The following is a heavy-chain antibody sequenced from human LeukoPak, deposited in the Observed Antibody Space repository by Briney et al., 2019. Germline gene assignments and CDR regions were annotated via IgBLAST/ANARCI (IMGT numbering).Heavy chain of an antibody. CDR1: GFTFSSNG. Sequence: GGSLRLSCVASGFTFSSNGMQWVRQATGKGLEWVAFIQNDGNNKKYADSVKGRFTISRDNSKNTLYLQMNSLRAEDTAVYYCARDWGTSSLYLVNWGQGTLVTVSS. J-gene: IGHJ4*02. D-gene: IGHD6-6*01. CDR2: IQNDGNNK. V-gene: IGHV3-30*02. CDR3: ARDWGTSSLYLVN.